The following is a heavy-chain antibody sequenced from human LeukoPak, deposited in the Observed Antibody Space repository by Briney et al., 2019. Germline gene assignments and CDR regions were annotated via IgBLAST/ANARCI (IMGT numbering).Heavy chain of an antibody. J-gene: IGHJ4*02. D-gene: IGHD2-15*01. CDR3: AKGDRSCGGSCSWSGYFDY. CDR2: ISYNSGST. CDR1: GFIFNNFA. Sequence: GGSLRLSCVGSGFIFNNFAMNWVRQAPGKGLEWVSSISYNSGSTYYADSVKVRVNISRDRYKDTLYLQMNSLRAEDTAIYYCAKGDRSCGGSCSWSGYFDYWGQGTPVTVSS. V-gene: IGHV3-23*01.